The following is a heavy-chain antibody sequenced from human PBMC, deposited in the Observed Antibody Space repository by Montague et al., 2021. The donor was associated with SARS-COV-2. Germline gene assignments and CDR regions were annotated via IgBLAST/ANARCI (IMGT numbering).Heavy chain of an antibody. J-gene: IGHJ4*02. CDR1: GGSFSDYY. CDR2: INYGGST. Sequence: SETLSLTCAVYGGSFSDYYWTWIRQSPGGGLEWIGQINYGGSTKYTPSLRSRVTISIDTSKNQFSLKLTSVTAADTAVYYCARVAPGYWGQGALVTVSS. CDR3: ARVAPGY. V-gene: IGHV4-34*01.